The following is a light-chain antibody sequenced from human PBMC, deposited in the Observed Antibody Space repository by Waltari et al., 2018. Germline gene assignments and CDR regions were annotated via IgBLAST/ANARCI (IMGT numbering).Light chain of an antibody. V-gene: IGLV2-11*01. CDR2: DVT. Sequence: QSALTQPRSVSGSPGQSVPISCTGTSRDLSTSHYASWYQQPPGNAPKLLIHDVTRRPSGVPDRFSGSRSGNTASLTISGLQAEDEADYYCCSYTGGYTWVFGGGTKLTVL. CDR1: SRDLSTSHY. J-gene: IGLJ3*02. CDR3: CSYTGGYTWV.